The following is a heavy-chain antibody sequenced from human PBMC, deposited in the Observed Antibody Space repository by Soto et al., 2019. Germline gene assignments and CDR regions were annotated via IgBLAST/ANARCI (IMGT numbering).Heavy chain of an antibody. CDR3: AREADYDSSGYYYFY. CDR1: GGTFSSYA. Sequence: ASVKVSCKSSGGTFSSYAISWVRQAPGQGLEWMGGIIPIFGTANYAQKFQGRVTITADESTRTAYMELSSLRSEDTAVYYCAREADYDSSGYYYFYWGQGTLVTVSS. V-gene: IGHV1-69*13. J-gene: IGHJ4*02. CDR2: IIPIFGTA. D-gene: IGHD3-22*01.